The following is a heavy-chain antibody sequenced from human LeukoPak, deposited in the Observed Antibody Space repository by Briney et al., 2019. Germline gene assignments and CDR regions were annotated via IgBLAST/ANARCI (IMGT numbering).Heavy chain of an antibody. V-gene: IGHV1-18*01. CDR3: ARDSETYYYDSSGYYPDY. J-gene: IGHJ4*02. CDR1: GYTFTSYG. D-gene: IGHD3-22*01. Sequence: GASVKVSCKASGYTFTSYGISWVRQAPGQGLEWMGWISAYNGNTNYAQKLQGRVTMTTDTSTSTAYMELRSLRSDDTAVYYCARDSETYYYDSSGYYPDYWGQGTLVTVSS. CDR2: ISAYNGNT.